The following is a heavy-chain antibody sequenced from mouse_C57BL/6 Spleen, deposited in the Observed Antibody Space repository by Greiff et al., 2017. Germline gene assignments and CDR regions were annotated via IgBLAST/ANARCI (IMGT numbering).Heavy chain of an antibody. CDR2: ISSGGSYT. Sequence: EVQLQESGGDLVKPGGSLKLSCAASGFTFSSYGMSWVRQTPDKRLEWVATISSGGSYTYYPDSVKGRFTISRDNAKNTLYLQMSSLKSEYTAMYYGARQGDGHYWDWYFDVWGTGTTVTVSS. V-gene: IGHV5-6*01. CDR3: ARQGDGHYWDWYFDV. J-gene: IGHJ1*03. CDR1: GFTFSSYG. D-gene: IGHD2-3*01.